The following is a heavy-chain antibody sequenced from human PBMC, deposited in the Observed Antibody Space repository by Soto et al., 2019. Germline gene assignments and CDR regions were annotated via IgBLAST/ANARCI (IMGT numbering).Heavy chain of an antibody. J-gene: IGHJ4*02. V-gene: IGHV1-18*01. CDR2: ISTHNGNT. Sequence: HVQLVQSGGELKKPGASVKVSCNTSGYTFNTYFITWVRQAPGQGLEWMGWISTHNGNTNYAEKFQGRVTMTADTITNTAYMELRNLRINDTAVYYCARDTGNSFDYWGQGTPVTVSS. CDR1: GYTFNTYF. CDR3: ARDTGNSFDY.